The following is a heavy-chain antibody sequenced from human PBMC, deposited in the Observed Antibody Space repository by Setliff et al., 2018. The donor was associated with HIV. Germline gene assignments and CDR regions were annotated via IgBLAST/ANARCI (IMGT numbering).Heavy chain of an antibody. CDR1: GFTFSDYY. V-gene: IGHV3-11*04. CDR3: VRDTTDDNSIFPY. Sequence: GGSLRLSCVASGFTFSDYYMSWIRQAPGKGLEWVSYIRSDGYTIYYADSVKGRFTISRDNAKNSLYLQMNSLRAEDTAVYYCVRDTTDDNSIFPYWGQGTLVTVSS. J-gene: IGHJ4*02. CDR2: IRSDGYTI. D-gene: IGHD4-4*01.